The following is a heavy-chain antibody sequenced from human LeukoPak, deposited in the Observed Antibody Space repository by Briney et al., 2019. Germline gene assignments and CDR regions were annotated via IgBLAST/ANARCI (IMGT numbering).Heavy chain of an antibody. D-gene: IGHD2-2*01. Sequence: PSETLSLTCAVYGGSFSGYYWSWLRQPPGKGLEWIGEINHSGSTNYNPSLKSRVTISVDTSKNQFSLKLSSVTAADTAVYYCASARVLGYCSSTSCLRDYYYYYGMDVWGQGTTVTVSS. V-gene: IGHV4-34*01. CDR1: GGSFSGYY. CDR3: ASARVLGYCSSTSCLRDYYYYYGMDV. J-gene: IGHJ6*02. CDR2: INHSGST.